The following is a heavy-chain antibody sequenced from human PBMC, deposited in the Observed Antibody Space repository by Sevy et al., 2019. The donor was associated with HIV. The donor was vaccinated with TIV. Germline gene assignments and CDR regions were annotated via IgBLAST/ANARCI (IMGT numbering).Heavy chain of an antibody. CDR2: ISGDTYYT. CDR1: GITFSTSV. J-gene: IGHJ3*02. V-gene: IGHV3-21*01. D-gene: IGHD2-2*01. CDR3: TRASLLGYCSTTSCYYAFDI. Sequence: GGSLRLSCNASGITFSTSVMNWVRQSPDRGLEWVSSISGDTYYTHYADSMRGRFIVSRDNAKNSLFLEMNSLTVEDTAVSSCTRASLLGYCSTTSCYYAFDIWGPGTVVTVSS.